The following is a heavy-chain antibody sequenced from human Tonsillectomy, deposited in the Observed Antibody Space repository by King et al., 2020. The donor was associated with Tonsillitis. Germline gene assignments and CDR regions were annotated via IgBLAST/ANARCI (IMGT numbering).Heavy chain of an antibody. D-gene: IGHD3-22*01. CDR3: AKPLISSGDALDI. CDR1: GFTFSSYA. CDR2: ISGSGGST. J-gene: IGHJ3*02. V-gene: IGHV3-23*04. Sequence: VQLVESGGGLVQPGGSLRLSCAASGFTFSSYAMSWVRQAPGKGLEWVSDISGSGGSTYYADSVKGRFTISRDNSKNTLFLQMNSLRAEDTAVYYCAKPLISSGDALDIWGQGTMVTVSS.